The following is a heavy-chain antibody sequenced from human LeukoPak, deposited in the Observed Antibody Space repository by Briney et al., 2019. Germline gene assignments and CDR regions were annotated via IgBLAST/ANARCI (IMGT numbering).Heavy chain of an antibody. D-gene: IGHD6-13*01. CDR2: ISSSGSTI. V-gene: IGHV3-11*01. CDR3: ARDAELVRGVYYFDY. CDR1: GFTFSNYW. Sequence: KPGGSLRLSCTASGFTFSNYWMSWIRQAPGKGLEWVSYISSSGSTIYYADSVKGRFTISRDNAKNSLYLQMNSLRAEDTAVYYCARDAELVRGVYYFDYWGQGTLVTVSS. J-gene: IGHJ4*02.